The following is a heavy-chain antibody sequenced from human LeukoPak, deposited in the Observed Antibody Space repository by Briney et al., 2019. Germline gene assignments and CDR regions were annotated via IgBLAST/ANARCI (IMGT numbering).Heavy chain of an antibody. J-gene: IGHJ4*02. CDR1: GFTFSTYA. D-gene: IGHD3-3*01. Sequence: GGSLRLSCAAPGFTFSTYAMSWVRQAPGKRLEWVSGITGVSDVLGNGVYTWYADSVKGRFTISRDNSKNMLYLQMNSLRVDDTAVYYCAKGVEWLVAGLIDDWGQGTLVSVSS. V-gene: IGHV3-23*01. CDR2: ITGVSDVLGNGVYT. CDR3: AKGVEWLVAGLIDD.